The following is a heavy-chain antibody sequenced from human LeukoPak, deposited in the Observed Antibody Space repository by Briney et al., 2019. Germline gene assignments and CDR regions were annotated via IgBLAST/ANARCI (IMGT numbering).Heavy chain of an antibody. D-gene: IGHD3-22*01. J-gene: IGHJ4*02. CDR2: IKQDGSEK. CDR1: GFTFGDNY. Sequence: GGSLRLSCVASGFTFGDNYMSWIRQAPGKGLEWVANIKQDGSEKYYVDSVKGRFTISRDNAKNSLYLQMNSLRAEDTAVYYCARGMDYYDSSGYYWGQGTLVTVSS. CDR3: ARGMDYYDSSGYY. V-gene: IGHV3-7*01.